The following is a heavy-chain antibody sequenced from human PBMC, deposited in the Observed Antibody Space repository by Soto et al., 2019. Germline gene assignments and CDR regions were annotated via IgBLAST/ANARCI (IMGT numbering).Heavy chain of an antibody. Sequence: GGSLRLSCAGSGFTFGDSYMSRIRQAPGKGLEWLSYISPGSRYPAYADSVKGRFTIPRDNAKRSLYLQMMSLTAEDTAIYYCVRGGGGGLFDPWGQGTMVTVSS. CDR1: GFTFGDSY. D-gene: IGHD2-15*01. CDR3: VRGGGGGLFDP. V-gene: IGHV3-11*05. J-gene: IGHJ5*02. CDR2: ISPGSRYP.